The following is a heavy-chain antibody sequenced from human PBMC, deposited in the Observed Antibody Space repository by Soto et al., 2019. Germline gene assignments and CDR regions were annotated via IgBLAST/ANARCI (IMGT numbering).Heavy chain of an antibody. J-gene: IGHJ6*02. Sequence: GGSLRLSCAASGFTFSSYAMSWVRQAPGKGLEWVSAISGSGGSTYYADSVKGRFTISRDNSKNTRYLQMNSLRAEDTAVYYCAKDLIAAAGTFPMDGYYYGMDVWGQGTTVTVSS. V-gene: IGHV3-23*01. D-gene: IGHD6-13*01. CDR3: AKDLIAAAGTFPMDGYYYGMDV. CDR1: GFTFSSYA. CDR2: ISGSGGST.